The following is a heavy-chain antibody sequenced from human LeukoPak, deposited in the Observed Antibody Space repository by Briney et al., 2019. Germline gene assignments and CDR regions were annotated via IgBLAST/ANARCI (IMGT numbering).Heavy chain of an antibody. CDR2: TFYRSKWYN. V-gene: IGHV6-1*01. J-gene: IGHJ4*02. Sequence: SQTLSLTCAISGDSVSSNSAAWNWIRQFPSRGLEWLGRTFYRSKWYNDYAVSVKSRITINPDTSKNQVSLQLNSVTPEDTAVYYCARETSFRYYDIWSGWDYWGQGTLVTVSS. CDR1: GDSVSSNSAA. D-gene: IGHD3-3*01. CDR3: ARETSFRYYDIWSGWDY.